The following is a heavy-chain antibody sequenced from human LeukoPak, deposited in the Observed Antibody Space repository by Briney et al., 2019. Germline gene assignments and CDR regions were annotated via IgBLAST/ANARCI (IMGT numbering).Heavy chain of an antibody. CDR3: ATMGTSGWSFDS. Sequence: GGSLRLSCAASGLTVSNNYMSWVRQAPGEGLEWVSVIYSGGNTYLTDSVKGRFTISRDSSKNTLYLQMNSLRAEDTAVYYCATMGTSGWSFDSWGQGTLVTVSS. CDR2: IYSGGNT. J-gene: IGHJ4*02. D-gene: IGHD6-19*01. CDR1: GLTVSNNY. V-gene: IGHV3-53*01.